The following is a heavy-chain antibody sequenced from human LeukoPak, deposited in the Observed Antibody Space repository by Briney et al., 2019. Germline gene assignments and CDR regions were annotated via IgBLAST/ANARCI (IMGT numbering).Heavy chain of an antibody. J-gene: IGHJ4*02. D-gene: IGHD3/OR15-3a*01. CDR2: IYCSGNT. CDR3: ARQTGSGLFIPP. V-gene: IGHV4-39*01. CDR1: GVSISSSNSY. Sequence: SETLSLTCTVSGVSISSSNSYWGWIRQPPGKGLEWIGSIYCSGNTYYNASLKSQVSISIDTSKNQFSLKLTSVTAADTAVYYCARQTGSGLFIPPGGQGTLVTVSS.